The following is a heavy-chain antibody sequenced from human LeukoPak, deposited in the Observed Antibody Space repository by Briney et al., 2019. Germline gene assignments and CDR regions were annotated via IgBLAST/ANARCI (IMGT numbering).Heavy chain of an antibody. Sequence: GGSLRLSCAASGFTFSSYGMHWVRQAPGKGLEWVAFIRYDGSNKYYADSVKGRFTISRDNSKNTLYLQMNSLRAEDTAVYYCAKPPHYYDSSGYYGWGRGTLVTVSS. CDR2: IRYDGSNK. J-gene: IGHJ4*02. CDR1: GFTFSSYG. D-gene: IGHD3-22*01. V-gene: IGHV3-30*02. CDR3: AKPPHYYDSSGYYG.